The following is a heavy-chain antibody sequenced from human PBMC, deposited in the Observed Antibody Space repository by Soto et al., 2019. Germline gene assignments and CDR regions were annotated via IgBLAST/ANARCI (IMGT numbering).Heavy chain of an antibody. D-gene: IGHD6-13*01. J-gene: IGHJ4*02. V-gene: IGHV3-23*01. CDR1: GFPYGSYA. CDR3: AKGSADGIPYYFDF. Sequence: GGSLRLSCAASGFPYGSYAMSWVRQTPGKGLEWVSPISDSGGSTYYSDSVKGRFTISRDNSRNTLYLQMNSLRDDDTALYYCAKGSADGIPYYFDFWGQGTLVTVSS. CDR2: ISDSGGST.